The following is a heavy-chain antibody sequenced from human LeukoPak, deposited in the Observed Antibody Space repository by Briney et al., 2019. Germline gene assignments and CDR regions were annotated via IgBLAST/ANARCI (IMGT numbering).Heavy chain of an antibody. Sequence: PGGSLRLSCAASGFTVSDNYMTWVRQAPGKGLEWVSSISSSSSYTYYADSVKGRFTISRDNAKNSLYLQMNSLRAEDTAVYYCARDLDGGSALYYFDYWGQGTLVTVSS. V-gene: IGHV3-11*06. CDR3: ARDLDGGSALYYFDY. D-gene: IGHD3/OR15-3a*01. CDR2: ISSSSSYT. J-gene: IGHJ4*02. CDR1: GFTVSDNY.